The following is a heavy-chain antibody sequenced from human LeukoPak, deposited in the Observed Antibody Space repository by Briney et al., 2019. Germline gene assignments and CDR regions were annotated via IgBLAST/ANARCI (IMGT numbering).Heavy chain of an antibody. J-gene: IGHJ4*02. CDR2: ISSSSGSI. Sequence: GGSLRLSCAASGFTFSSSSMNWVRQAPGKGLEWVSSISSSSGSIYYADSVKGRFTFSRDNAKNSLYLQMNSLRAEDTAVYYCARRSNLDYWGQGTLVTVSS. CDR1: GFTFSSSS. V-gene: IGHV3-21*01. CDR3: ARRSNLDY. D-gene: IGHD4-11*01.